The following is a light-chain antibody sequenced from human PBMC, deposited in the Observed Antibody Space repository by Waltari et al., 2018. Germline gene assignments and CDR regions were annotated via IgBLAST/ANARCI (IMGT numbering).Light chain of an antibody. CDR3: QQVDSFPRT. CDR1: QGISSR. CDR2: DAS. Sequence: DIQMTQSPSSVSASVGDRVTLTCRARQGISSRLAWYQQKPGKATKLLIYDASSLHSGVPSRFSGSGSGTEFTLTISSLQPEDFATYYCQQVDSFPRTFGQGTKVEVK. J-gene: IGKJ1*01. V-gene: IGKV1-12*01.